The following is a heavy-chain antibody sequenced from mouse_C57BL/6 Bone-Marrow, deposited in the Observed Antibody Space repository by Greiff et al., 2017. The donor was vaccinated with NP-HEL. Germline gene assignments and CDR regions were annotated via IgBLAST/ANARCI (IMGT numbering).Heavy chain of an antibody. CDR3: ARDLDY. Sequence: QVQLQQPGAELVMPGASVKLSCKASGYTFTSYWMHWVKQRPGQGLEWIGEIDPSDSYTNYNQKFKGKSTLTVDKSSSTDYMQLSSLTSEDSAVYYCARDLDYWGQGTSVTVSS. V-gene: IGHV1-69*01. CDR1: GYTFTSYW. CDR2: IDPSDSYT. J-gene: IGHJ4*01.